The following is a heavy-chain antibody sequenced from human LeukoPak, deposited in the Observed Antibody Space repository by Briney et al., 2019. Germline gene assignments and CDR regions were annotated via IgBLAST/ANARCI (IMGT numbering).Heavy chain of an antibody. CDR3: ARDWFDGDYDRFDY. V-gene: IGHV3-7*03. Sequence: PGGSLRLSCAASGFTFSSYWMSWLRQAPGKGLEWVANIKQDGSQKFSMDSVKGRFTISRDNAKNSLYLQMNSLRVEDTAVYYCARDWFDGDYDRFDYWGQGTLVTVSS. CDR2: IKQDGSQK. J-gene: IGHJ4*02. CDR1: GFTFSSYW. D-gene: IGHD4-17*01.